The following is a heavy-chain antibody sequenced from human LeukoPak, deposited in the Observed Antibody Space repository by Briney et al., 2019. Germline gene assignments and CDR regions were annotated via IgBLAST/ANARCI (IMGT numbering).Heavy chain of an antibody. CDR3: ARRPPAGNFIDF. CDR2: IHSGGSS. V-gene: IGHV3-53*01. D-gene: IGHD2-2*01. Sequence: GGSLRLSCTASGFTVSHNYMHWVRQAPGKGLEWVSVIHSGGSSYHADSVKGRFTISRDNSKNTVFLQLNSLRAEDTAVYYCARRPPAGNFIDFWGQGTLVTASS. J-gene: IGHJ4*02. CDR1: GFTVSHNY.